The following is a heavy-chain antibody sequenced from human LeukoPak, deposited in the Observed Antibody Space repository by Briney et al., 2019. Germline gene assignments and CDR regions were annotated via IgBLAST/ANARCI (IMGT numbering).Heavy chain of an antibody. CDR2: IYYSGSS. CDR1: GGXISSGNSY. D-gene: IGHD4-17*01. V-gene: IGHV4-31*03. Sequence: SETLSLTCIVSGGXISSGNSYWSWLRQHPEKCLEWIGYIYYSGSSYYNPSLKSRVTILVDTSKNQFSLKLTSVTAADTAVYYCARYGDYAFDYWGQGTLVTVSS. J-gene: IGHJ4*02. CDR3: ARYGDYAFDY.